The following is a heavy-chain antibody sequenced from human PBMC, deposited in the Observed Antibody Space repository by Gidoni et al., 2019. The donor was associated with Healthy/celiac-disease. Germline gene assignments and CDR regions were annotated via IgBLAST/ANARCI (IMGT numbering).Heavy chain of an antibody. J-gene: IGHJ3*02. CDR3: ARDRYCSGGSCYSGAFDI. V-gene: IGHV3-30-3*01. CDR2: ISYDGSNK. Sequence: QVQLVESGGGVVQPGRSLRLSCAASGFTFSSYSMHWVRPAPGKGLEWVAVISYDGSNKYYADSVKGRFTISRDNSKNTLYLQMNSLRAEDTAVYYCARDRYCSGGSCYSGAFDIWGQGTMVTVSS. D-gene: IGHD2-15*01. CDR1: GFTFSSYS.